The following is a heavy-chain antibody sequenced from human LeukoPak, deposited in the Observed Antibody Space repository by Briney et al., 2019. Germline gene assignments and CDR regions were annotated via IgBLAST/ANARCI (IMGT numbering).Heavy chain of an antibody. Sequence: PSETLSLTCTVSGDSITNYQWKWIRQPPGKGLEWIGYIDHSGTTNYNPSLRSRVTMSVDTSKNQFSLKLTSMTATDTALYYCARRIAMTMWGSENWLDPWGQGTLVTVSS. CDR2: IDHSGTT. J-gene: IGHJ5*02. CDR3: ARRIAMTMWGSENWLDP. V-gene: IGHV4-59*12. D-gene: IGHD4/OR15-4a*01. CDR1: GDSITNYQ.